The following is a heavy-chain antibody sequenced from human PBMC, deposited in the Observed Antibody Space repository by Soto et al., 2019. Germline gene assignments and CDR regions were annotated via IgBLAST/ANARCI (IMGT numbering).Heavy chain of an antibody. D-gene: IGHD5-12*01. Sequence: QVQLVESGGGVVQPGRSLRLSCAASGFTFSSYGMHWVRQAPGKGLEWVAVISYDGSNKYYADSVKGRFTISRDNSKNTLYLQMNSLRAEDTAVYYCAKDNARMWLPPWDEPDEAFDIWGQGTMVTVSS. J-gene: IGHJ3*02. CDR3: AKDNARMWLPPWDEPDEAFDI. CDR1: GFTFSSYG. V-gene: IGHV3-30*18. CDR2: ISYDGSNK.